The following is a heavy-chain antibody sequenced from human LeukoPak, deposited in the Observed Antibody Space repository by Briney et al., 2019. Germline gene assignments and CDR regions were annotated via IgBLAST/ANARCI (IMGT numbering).Heavy chain of an antibody. V-gene: IGHV2-70*11. CDR3: ARFRVGATTGNFDY. CDR2: IDWDDDK. CDR1: GFSLSTSGMC. D-gene: IGHD1-26*01. J-gene: IGHJ4*02. Sequence: SGPTLVKPTQTLTLTCTFPGFSLSTSGMCVSWIRQPPGKALEWLARIDWDDDKYYSTSLKTRLTISKDTSKNQVVLTMTNMDPVDTATYYCARFRVGATTGNFDYWGQGTLVTVSS.